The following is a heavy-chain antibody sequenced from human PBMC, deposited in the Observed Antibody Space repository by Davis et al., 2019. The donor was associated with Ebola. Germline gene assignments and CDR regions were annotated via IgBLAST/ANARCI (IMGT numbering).Heavy chain of an antibody. CDR2: IYYSGST. V-gene: IGHV4-59*08. Sequence: GSLRLSCTVSGGSISSYYWSWIRQPPGKGLEWIGYIYYSGSTNYNPSLKSRVTISVDTSKNQFSLKLSSVTAADTAVYYCARPGLSSGFDYWGQGTLVTVSS. D-gene: IGHD6-25*01. J-gene: IGHJ4*02. CDR1: GGSISSYY. CDR3: ARPGLSSGFDY.